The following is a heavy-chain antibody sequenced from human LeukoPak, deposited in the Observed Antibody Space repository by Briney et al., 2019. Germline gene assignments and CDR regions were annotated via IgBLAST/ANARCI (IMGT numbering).Heavy chain of an antibody. D-gene: IGHD3-10*01. CDR1: GYTFTSYY. V-gene: IGHV1-46*01. Sequence: GASVKVSCKASGYTFTSYYMHWVRQAPGQGLEWMGIINPSGGATSYAQKFQGRVAMIGDTSTSTAHMQMSSLRIDDTAVYYCAGHSDLGSGSHYPYYYLMDVWGQGTTVTVSS. J-gene: IGHJ6*02. CDR3: AGHSDLGSGSHYPYYYLMDV. CDR2: INPSGGAT.